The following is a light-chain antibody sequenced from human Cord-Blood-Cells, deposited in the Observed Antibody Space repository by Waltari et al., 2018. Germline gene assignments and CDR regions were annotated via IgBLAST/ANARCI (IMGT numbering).Light chain of an antibody. CDR1: SSDVGSYNL. V-gene: IGLV2-23*01. CDR3: CSYAGSSTWV. Sequence: QSALTQPASVSGSPGQSITISCTGTSSDVGSYNLVSRYQQPPGKAPKLMIYEGSKRPPGVSNRFYGSKSGNTASLTISGLQAEDEADYYCCSYAGSSTWVFGGGTKLTVL. CDR2: EGS. J-gene: IGLJ3*02.